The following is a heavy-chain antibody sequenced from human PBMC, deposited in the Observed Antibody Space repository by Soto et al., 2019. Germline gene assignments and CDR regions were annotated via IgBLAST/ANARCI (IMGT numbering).Heavy chain of an antibody. CDR3: ARDPNYYDFWAGSYYYHGMDV. J-gene: IGHJ6*02. Sequence: QVQLVQSGAEVKKPGASVKVACKTSGYTFTNYFVHWVRQAPGQGLEWMGTINPGNRITNYALKFQGRVAVTRDTSTNTVYLELSSLISEDTAVYSCARDPNYYDFWAGSYYYHGMDVWGQGTSVTVSS. D-gene: IGHD3-3*01. V-gene: IGHV1-46*01. CDR2: INPGNRIT. CDR1: GYTFTNYF.